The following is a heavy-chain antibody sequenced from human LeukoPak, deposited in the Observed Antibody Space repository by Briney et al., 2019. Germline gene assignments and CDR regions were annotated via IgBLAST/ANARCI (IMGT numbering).Heavy chain of an antibody. D-gene: IGHD3-22*01. CDR2: INNDGSYT. Sequence: GGSLRLSCAASGFPFNNYWMHWVRQAPGKGLVWVSRINNDGSYTNYADSVKGRFTISKDNAKNSLFLLMNSLRAEDTAVYYCARDNYDSNGYSSPIEHWGQGTLVTVSS. CDR1: GFPFNNYW. V-gene: IGHV3-74*01. CDR3: ARDNYDSNGYSSPIEH. J-gene: IGHJ1*01.